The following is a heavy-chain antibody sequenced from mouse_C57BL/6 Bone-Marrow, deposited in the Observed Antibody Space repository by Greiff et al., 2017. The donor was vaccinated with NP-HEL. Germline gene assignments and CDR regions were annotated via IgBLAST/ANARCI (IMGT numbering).Heavy chain of an antibody. J-gene: IGHJ2*01. CDR1: GYTFTDYN. CDR3: ARRITTVYYFDY. V-gene: IGHV1-22*01. Sequence: EVQLQQSGPELVKPGASVKMSCKASGYTFTDYNMHWVKQSHGKSLEWIGYINPNNGGTSYNQKFKGKATLTVNKSSSTAYVELRSLTSEDSAVYYCARRITTVYYFDYWGQGTTLTVSS. CDR2: INPNNGGT. D-gene: IGHD1-1*01.